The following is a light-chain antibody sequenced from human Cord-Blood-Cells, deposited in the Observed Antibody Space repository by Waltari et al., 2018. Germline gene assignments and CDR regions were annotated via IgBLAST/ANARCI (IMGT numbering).Light chain of an antibody. J-gene: IGKJ2*01. CDR2: DAP. CDR3: QQYNSYSYT. Sequence: DLQLTQSSSTLSASVGDRGTITCRAIQSISSWLAWYQQKPGKAPKLLIYDAPSLESGVPSRFSGSGSGTEFTLTISSLQPDDFATYYCQQYNSYSYTFGQGTKLEIK. CDR1: QSISSW. V-gene: IGKV1-5*01.